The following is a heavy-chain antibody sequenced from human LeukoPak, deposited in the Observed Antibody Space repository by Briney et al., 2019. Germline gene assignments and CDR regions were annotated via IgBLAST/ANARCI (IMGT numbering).Heavy chain of an antibody. CDR1: RHTFTGYY. CDR3: ARVDDIVVVPVGFDY. J-gene: IGHJ4*02. V-gene: IGHV1-2*02. CDR2: INPNSGGT. D-gene: IGHD2-2*01. Sequence: ASVKVSCKASRHTFTGYYMHWVRQAPGQGLEWMGWINPNSGGTNYAQKFQGRVTMTRDTSISTAYMELSRLRSDDTAVYYCARVDDIVVVPVGFDYWGQGTLVTVSS.